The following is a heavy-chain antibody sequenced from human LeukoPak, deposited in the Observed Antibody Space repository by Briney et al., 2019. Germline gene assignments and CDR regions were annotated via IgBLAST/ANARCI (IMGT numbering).Heavy chain of an antibody. J-gene: IGHJ4*02. Sequence: PGGSLRLPCAASGFTFSSYWMSWVRQVPGKGLEWVANIKQDGSEKYSVDSVKGRFTISRDNAKNSLYLQMNSLRVEDTAVYYCARENVVRGVFDYWGQGTLVTVSS. V-gene: IGHV3-7*05. CDR3: ARENVVRGVFDY. CDR2: IKQDGSEK. CDR1: GFTFSSYW. D-gene: IGHD3-10*01.